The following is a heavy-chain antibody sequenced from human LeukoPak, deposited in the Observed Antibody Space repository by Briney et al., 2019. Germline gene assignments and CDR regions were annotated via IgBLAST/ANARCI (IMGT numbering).Heavy chain of an antibody. J-gene: IGHJ2*01. D-gene: IGHD2-2*01. CDR2: INHSGST. Sequence: SETLSLTCAVYGGSFSGYYWSWIRQPPGKGLEWIGEINHSGSTNYNPSLKSRVTISVDTSKNQFSLKLSSVTAADTAVYYCARVPCSSTSCYRYFDLWGRGTLVPVSS. CDR1: GGSFSGYY. CDR3: ARVPCSSTSCYRYFDL. V-gene: IGHV4-34*01.